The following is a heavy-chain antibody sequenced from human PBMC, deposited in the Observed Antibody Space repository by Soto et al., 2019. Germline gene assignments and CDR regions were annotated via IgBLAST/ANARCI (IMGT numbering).Heavy chain of an antibody. CDR1: GFTFRSYW. J-gene: IGHJ6*02. D-gene: IGHD3-10*01. Sequence: EVQLVESGGGLVQPGGSLRLSCAASGFTFRSYWMHWVRQAPGKGLVWVSHINSDGSSTNYADSVKGRFTISRDNAKNTLYLQMNSLRTEDTAVYYCARDETQTLRSFVHYYGVDVWGQGTTVTVSS. V-gene: IGHV3-74*01. CDR3: ARDETQTLRSFVHYYGVDV. CDR2: INSDGSST.